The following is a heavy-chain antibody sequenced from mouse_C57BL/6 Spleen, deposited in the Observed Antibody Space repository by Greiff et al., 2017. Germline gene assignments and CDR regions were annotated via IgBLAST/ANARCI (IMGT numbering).Heavy chain of an antibody. CDR1: GYTFTDYY. V-gene: IGHV1-26*01. CDR3: ASYYGYD. J-gene: IGHJ2*01. D-gene: IGHD2-2*01. CDR2: INPNNGGT. Sequence: VQLQQSGPELVKPGASVKISCKASGYTFTDYYMNWVKQSHGKSLEWIGDINPNNGGTSYNQKFKGKATLTVDKSSSTAYMELRSLTSEDSAVYYCASYYGYDWGQGTTLTVSS.